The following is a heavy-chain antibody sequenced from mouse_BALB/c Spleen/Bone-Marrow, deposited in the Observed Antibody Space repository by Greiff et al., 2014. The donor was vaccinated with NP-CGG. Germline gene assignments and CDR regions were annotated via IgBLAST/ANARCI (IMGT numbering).Heavy chain of an antibody. J-gene: IGHJ2*01. V-gene: IGHV1-7*01. Sequence: QVQLQQSGAELAKPGASVKMSCKASGYTFTSYWMHWVKQRPGQGLEWIGYINPSTGYTEYNQKFKDKATLTADKSSSTAYMQLSSLTSEDSAVYYGARWVGRAFDYWGQGTTLTVSS. CDR1: GYTFTSYW. D-gene: IGHD4-1*01. CDR2: INPSTGYT. CDR3: ARWVGRAFDY.